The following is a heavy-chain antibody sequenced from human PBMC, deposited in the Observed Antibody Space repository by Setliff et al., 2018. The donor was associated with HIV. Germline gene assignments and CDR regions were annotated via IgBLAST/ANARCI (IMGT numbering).Heavy chain of an antibody. D-gene: IGHD3-10*01. J-gene: IGHJ4*02. V-gene: IGHV3-30*04. CDR3: AKGKDYGNSYFDY. Sequence: PGGSLRLSCAASEFTFSSYAMHWVRQAPGKGLEWVSVISYDGTNKYYADSVKGRFTISRDNYKNTLFLQMNSLRTEDTAVYYCAKGKDYGNSYFDYWGQGTLVTVSS. CDR2: ISYDGTNK. CDR1: EFTFSSYA.